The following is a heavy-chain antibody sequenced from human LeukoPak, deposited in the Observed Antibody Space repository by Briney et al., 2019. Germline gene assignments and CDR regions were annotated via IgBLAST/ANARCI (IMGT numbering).Heavy chain of an antibody. Sequence: ASVKVSCKASGYTFTSYYMHWVRQAPGQGLEWMGIINPSGGSTSYAQKFQGRVTMTRDMSTSTVYMELSSLRSEDTAVYHCARVPSSMIVVGLFDYWGQGTLVTVSS. V-gene: IGHV1-46*01. J-gene: IGHJ4*02. CDR1: GYTFTSYY. CDR3: ARVPSSMIVVGLFDY. D-gene: IGHD3-22*01. CDR2: INPSGGST.